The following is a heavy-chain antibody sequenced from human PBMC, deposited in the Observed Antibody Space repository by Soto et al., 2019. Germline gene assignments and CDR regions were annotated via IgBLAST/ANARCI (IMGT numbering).Heavy chain of an antibody. J-gene: IGHJ4*02. CDR2: ISAYNGNK. Sequence: QVQLVQSGAEVKKPGSSVKVSCKASGETFTRSGITRVRQAPGQGLERMGWISAYNGNKNYAQQRQGRVPMTTGAPTSPAYMELRSLRSDDTALYYCARGLPTMVRGVISPYYFDYWGQGTLVTVSS. CDR3: ARGLPTMVRGVISPYYFDY. CDR1: GETFTRSG. D-gene: IGHD3-10*01. V-gene: IGHV1-18*01.